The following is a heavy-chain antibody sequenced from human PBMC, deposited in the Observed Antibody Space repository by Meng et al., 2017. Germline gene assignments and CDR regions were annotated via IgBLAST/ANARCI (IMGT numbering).Heavy chain of an antibody. J-gene: IGHJ5*02. CDR2: SIPIFGTA. Sequence: QVQLVQAGVEMKKPRSSVKVAWKASGATFSSYAIIWVRPAPGQALEWMGGSIPIFGTANYAQKFQGRVTITADKSTSTAYMELSSLRSEDTAVYYCASLTGWFDPWGQGTLVTVSS. D-gene: IGHD3-10*01. V-gene: IGHV1-69*06. CDR3: ASLTGWFDP. CDR1: GATFSSYA.